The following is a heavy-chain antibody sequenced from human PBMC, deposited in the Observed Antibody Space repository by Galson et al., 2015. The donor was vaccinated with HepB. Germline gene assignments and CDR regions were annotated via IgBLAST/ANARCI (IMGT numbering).Heavy chain of an antibody. Sequence: SLRLSCAASGFTFSSYWMSWVRQAPGKGLEWVANIKQDGSEKCYVDSVKGRFTISRDNAKNSLYLQMNSLRAEDTAVYYCARARYSSGYRYNWFDPWGQGTLVTVSS. D-gene: IGHD3-22*01. CDR3: ARARYSSGYRYNWFDP. V-gene: IGHV3-7*03. CDR1: GFTFSSYW. J-gene: IGHJ5*02. CDR2: IKQDGSEK.